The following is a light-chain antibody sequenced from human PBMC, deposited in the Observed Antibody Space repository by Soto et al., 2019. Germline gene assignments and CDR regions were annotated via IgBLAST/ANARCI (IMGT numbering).Light chain of an antibody. CDR2: EVS. CDR1: SSDVGGYNY. V-gene: IGLV2-14*01. Sequence: QSVLTQPASVSGSPGQSITISCTGTSSDVGGYNYVSWYQQHPGKAPKLMIYEVSNRPSGVSDRFSGSRSGNTASLTISGLQAEDESDYYCISYTSSITWVFGGGT. J-gene: IGLJ3*02. CDR3: ISYTSSITWV.